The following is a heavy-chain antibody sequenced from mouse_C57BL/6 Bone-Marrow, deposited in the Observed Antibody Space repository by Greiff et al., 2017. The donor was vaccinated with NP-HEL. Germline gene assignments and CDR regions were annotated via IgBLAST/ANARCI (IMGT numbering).Heavy chain of an antibody. CDR1: GFSLTSYA. Sequence: LQESGPGLVAPSQSLSITCTVSGFSLTSYAISWVRQPPGKGLEWLGVIWTGGGTNYNSALKSRLSISKDNSKSQVFLKMNSLQTDDTARYYCATLYYDYDRAWFAYWGQGTLVTVSA. J-gene: IGHJ3*01. V-gene: IGHV2-9-1*01. D-gene: IGHD2-4*01. CDR3: ATLYYDYDRAWFAY. CDR2: IWTGGGT.